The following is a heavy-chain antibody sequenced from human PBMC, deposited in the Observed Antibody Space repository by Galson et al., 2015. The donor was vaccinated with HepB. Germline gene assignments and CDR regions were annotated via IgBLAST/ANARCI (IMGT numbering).Heavy chain of an antibody. CDR2: INSDSGVT. CDR1: GYTFTGYY. J-gene: IGHJ6*02. V-gene: IGHV1-2*04. Sequence: SVKVSCKASGYTFTGYYVHWVRQAPGQGLEWMGWINSDSGVTKYAQKFQGWVSMTRDTSIGTAYLELSRLKSDDTAVFYCAREGVGPNRVTMDVWGQGTTVTVSS. CDR3: AREGVGPNRVTMDV. D-gene: IGHD1-26*01.